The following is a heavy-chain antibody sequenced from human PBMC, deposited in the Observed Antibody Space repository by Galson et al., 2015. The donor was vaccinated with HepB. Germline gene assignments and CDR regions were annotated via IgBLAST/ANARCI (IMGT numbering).Heavy chain of an antibody. D-gene: IGHD6-19*01. J-gene: IGHJ4*02. Sequence: SVKVSCKASGGTFSSYAISWVRQAPGQGLEWMGGIIPIFGTANYAQKFQGRVTITADESTSTAYMELSSLRSEDTAVYYCARGYSSGWTAGAYWGQGTLVTVSS. CDR3: ARGYSSGWTAGAY. CDR2: IIPIFGTA. CDR1: GGTFSSYA. V-gene: IGHV1-69*13.